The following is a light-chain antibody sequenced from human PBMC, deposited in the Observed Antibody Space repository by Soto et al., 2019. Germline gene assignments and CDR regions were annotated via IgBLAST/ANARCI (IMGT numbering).Light chain of an antibody. J-gene: IGKJ4*02. Sequence: EIVMTQSPATLSVSPGERATLSCRPSQSVNSTLAWYQQKPGQAPRILIYGASTRATAIPARFSGSGSGTEFTLTITSLQSEDFAVYYCQQYINWPHTFGGGTKVEIK. CDR3: QQYINWPHT. V-gene: IGKV3-15*01. CDR1: QSVNST. CDR2: GAS.